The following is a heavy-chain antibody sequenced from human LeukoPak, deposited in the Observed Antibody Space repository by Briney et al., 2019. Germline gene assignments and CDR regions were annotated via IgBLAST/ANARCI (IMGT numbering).Heavy chain of an antibody. CDR2: INHSGST. D-gene: IGHD3-10*01. J-gene: IGHJ4*02. CDR1: GGSFSGYY. Sequence: SETLSLTCAVYGGSFSGYYWSWIRQPPGKGLEWIGEINHSGSTNYNPSLKSRVTISVDTSKNQFSLKLSSVTAADMAVYYCARHGSGSYRYWGQGTLVTVSS. V-gene: IGHV4-34*01. CDR3: ARHGSGSYRY.